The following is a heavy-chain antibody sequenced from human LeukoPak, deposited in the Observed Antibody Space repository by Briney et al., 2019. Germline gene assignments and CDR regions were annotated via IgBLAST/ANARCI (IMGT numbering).Heavy chain of an antibody. CDR3: ASNTYYYDSSGYQWDDY. Sequence: SETLSLTCAVYGGSFSGYYWSWLRQPPGKGLEWIGEINHSGTTNYNPSLKSRVTISVDTSKNQFSLKLSSVTAADTAVYYCASNTYYYDSSGYQWDDYWGQGTLVTVSS. CDR1: GGSFSGYY. J-gene: IGHJ4*02. D-gene: IGHD3-22*01. V-gene: IGHV4-34*01. CDR2: INHSGTT.